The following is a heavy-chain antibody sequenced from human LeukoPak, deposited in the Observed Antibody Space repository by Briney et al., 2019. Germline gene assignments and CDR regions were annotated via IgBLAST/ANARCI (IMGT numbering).Heavy chain of an antibody. CDR2: ISFSDEST. D-gene: IGHD3-10*01. J-gene: IGHJ4*02. V-gene: IGHV3-23*01. CDR1: EFTFSNYA. Sequence: GGSLRLSCAASEFTFSNYAMTWVRQAPGKGLQWVSIISFSDESTYHADSVKGRFTISRDSSKSTVYLQMNSLKDEDTAVYYCAKYGSGTYYNGLHWGQGTLVTVSS. CDR3: AKYGSGTYYNGLH.